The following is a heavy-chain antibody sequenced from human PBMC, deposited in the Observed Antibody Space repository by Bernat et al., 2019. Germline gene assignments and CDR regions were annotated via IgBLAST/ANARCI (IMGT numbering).Heavy chain of an antibody. D-gene: IGHD5-18*01. CDR1: GFTFSNYW. V-gene: IGHV3-74*01. CDR2: ISSDGSTT. CDR3: AREGSDTPYNWFDP. J-gene: IGHJ5*02. Sequence: EVQLVASGGGFVQTGGSLRLSCAASGFTFSNYWMHWVRQAPGKGLVWVSRISSDGSTTSYADSVKGRFTISRDEAKKTLFLQMNSLSAEDTAVYFCAREGSDTPYNWFDPWGQGTLVTVSS.